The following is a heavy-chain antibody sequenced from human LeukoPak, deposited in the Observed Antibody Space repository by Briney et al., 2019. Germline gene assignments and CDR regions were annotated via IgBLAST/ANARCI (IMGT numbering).Heavy chain of an antibody. Sequence: SVKVSCKASGGTFSSYAISWVRQAPGQGLEWMGGIIPIFGTANYAQKFQGRVTITADKSTSTAYMELSSLRSEDTAVYFCARDPYPHCTTTSCSNLGAFDIWGQGTMVTVSS. CDR1: GGTFSSYA. J-gene: IGHJ3*02. D-gene: IGHD2-2*01. CDR2: IIPIFGTA. V-gene: IGHV1-69*06. CDR3: ARDPYPHCTTTSCSNLGAFDI.